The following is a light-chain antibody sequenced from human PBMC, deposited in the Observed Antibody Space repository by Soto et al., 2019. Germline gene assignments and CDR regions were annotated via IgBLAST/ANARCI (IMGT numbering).Light chain of an antibody. CDR1: QSVSSN. CDR2: GAS. J-gene: IGKJ5*01. Sequence: EIVLTQSPGTLSLSPGERVTLSCRASQSVSSNLAWYQQKPGQAPRLLIYGASSRATGIPDRFSGSGSGTDFTLTISRLEPEDFAVYYCQQYGSSFGQGTRLEIK. V-gene: IGKV3-20*01. CDR3: QQYGSS.